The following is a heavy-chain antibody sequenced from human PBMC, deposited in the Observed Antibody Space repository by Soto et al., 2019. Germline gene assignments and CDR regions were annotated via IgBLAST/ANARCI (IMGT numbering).Heavy chain of an antibody. CDR1: GGSISSGGYS. V-gene: IGHV4-31*11. D-gene: IGHD5-18*01. Sequence: PSETLSLTCAVSGGSISSGGYSWSWIRQPPGKGLEWIGNIYYSGNTYYNPSLKSRLTISVDTSKNQFSLNLSSVTAADTAVYYCARDRLMATAGTARHYFGLDVWGQGTTVTVSS. CDR3: ARDRLMATAGTARHYFGLDV. CDR2: IYYSGNT. J-gene: IGHJ6*02.